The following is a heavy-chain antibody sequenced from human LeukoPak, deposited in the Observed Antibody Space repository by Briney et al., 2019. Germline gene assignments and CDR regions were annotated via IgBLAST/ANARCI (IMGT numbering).Heavy chain of an antibody. CDR1: GGSISSGGYS. V-gene: IGHV4-30-4*08. CDR3: ARGPDYYDYSKRLDYFFDH. J-gene: IGHJ4*02. D-gene: IGHD3-22*01. Sequence: PSQTLSLTCTVSGGSISSGGYSWSWIRQPPGKGLEWIGDVYSSGTTNYMPSLKSRLTISLDSSKRQFSLKLSSVTAADTAVYYCARGPDYYDYSKRLDYFFDHWGQGTLVTVSS. CDR2: VYSSGTT.